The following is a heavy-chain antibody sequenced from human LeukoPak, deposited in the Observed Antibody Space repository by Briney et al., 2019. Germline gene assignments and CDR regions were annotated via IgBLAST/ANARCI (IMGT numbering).Heavy chain of an antibody. D-gene: IGHD2-2*01. CDR1: GYTFTGYY. CDR2: INPNSGGT. J-gene: IGHJ4*02. CDR3: ARRPINCIITNCYVDY. V-gene: IGHV1-2*02. Sequence: AASVKVSCKASGYTFTGYYMHWVRPAPGQGLEWMGWINPNSGGTSYAREFQDRVTMTRDTSLSTAYMELSRLRSDDTAVYFCARRPINCIITNCYVDYWGQGTLVTVSS.